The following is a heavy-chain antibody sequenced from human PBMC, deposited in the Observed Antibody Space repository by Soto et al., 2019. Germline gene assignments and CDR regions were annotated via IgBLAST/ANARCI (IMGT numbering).Heavy chain of an antibody. V-gene: IGHV5-51*01. J-gene: IGHJ3*02. CDR1: GCSFTRYW. D-gene: IGHD6-13*01. Sequence: PGEFLTIECRFSGCSFTRYWIGWVRQMPGKGLEWMGIIYPGDSDTRYSPSFQGQVTISADKSISTAYLQWSSLKASDTAMYYCASLGKRSSTDAFDIWGQGTMVTVSS. CDR2: IYPGDSDT. CDR3: ASLGKRSSTDAFDI.